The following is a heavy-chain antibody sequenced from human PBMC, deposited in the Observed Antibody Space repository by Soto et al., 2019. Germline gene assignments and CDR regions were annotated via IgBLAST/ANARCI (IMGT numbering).Heavy chain of an antibody. CDR3: ARDRLGGELFQPRGPLDYYYYYGMDV. D-gene: IGHD3-10*01. CDR2: TFNTEST. CDR1: GGSVSRGNYF. Sequence: SETLSLTCTVSGGSVSRGNYFWTWIRQPPGKGLEWIGHTFNTESTDYNPSLKSRVTISVDTSKNQFSLKLSSVTAADTAVYYCARDRLGGELFQPRGPLDYYYYYGMDVWGQGTTVTVSS. V-gene: IGHV4-61*01. J-gene: IGHJ6*02.